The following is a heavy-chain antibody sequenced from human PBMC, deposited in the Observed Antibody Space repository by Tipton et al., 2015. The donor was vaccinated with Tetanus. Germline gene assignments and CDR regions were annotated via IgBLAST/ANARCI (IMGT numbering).Heavy chain of an antibody. CDR3: ASNPSLTGWFDP. CDR1: GYTFTSYD. V-gene: IGHV1-8*01. Sequence: QLVQSGAEVKKPGASVRVSCKASGYTFTSYDINWVRQATGQEPEWMGWMNPNSGNTGYSQKFQGRVTMTRDTSITTAYLELTSLRSEDTAVYYCASNPSLTGWFDPWGQGTLVTVSS. CDR2: MNPNSGNT. J-gene: IGHJ5*02. D-gene: IGHD1-14*01.